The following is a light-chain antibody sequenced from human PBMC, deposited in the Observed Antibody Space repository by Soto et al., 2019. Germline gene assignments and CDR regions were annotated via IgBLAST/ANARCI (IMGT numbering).Light chain of an antibody. V-gene: IGKV3-11*01. CDR2: DAS. Sequence: ELVLTQSPATLSLSPGASAPLSCGASQSVSSSYLAWYQEKPGQAPRLLIYDASNRATGIPARFSGSGSGTDFTLTISSLEPEEFAVYYCQQRANWLWTVGQGTKVAIK. J-gene: IGKJ1*01. CDR3: QQRANWLWT. CDR1: QSVSSSY.